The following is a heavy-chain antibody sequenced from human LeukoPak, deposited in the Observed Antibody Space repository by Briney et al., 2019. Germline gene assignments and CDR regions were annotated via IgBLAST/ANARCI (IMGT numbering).Heavy chain of an antibody. CDR1: GYTFTSYG. J-gene: IGHJ4*02. CDR3: ARGRGGLTTVTTLPDY. V-gene: IGHV1-18*01. Sequence: ASVKVSCKASGYTFTSYGISWVRQAPGQGLEWMGWISAYNGNTNYAQKLQGRVTMTTDTSTSTAYMELRSLRSDDTAVYYCARGRGGLTTVTTLPDYWGQGTLVTVSS. D-gene: IGHD4-17*01. CDR2: ISAYNGNT.